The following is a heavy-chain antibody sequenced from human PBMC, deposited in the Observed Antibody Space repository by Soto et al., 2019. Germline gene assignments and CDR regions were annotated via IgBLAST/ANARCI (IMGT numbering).Heavy chain of an antibody. V-gene: IGHV3-7*05. Sequence: GGPLRLSCTASGFIFNNYWLTGVRQAPGRGLKWVANINGDGSQTASVDSVKGRFTASRDNADNTLFLQMNSLGADDTAVYYCVRNSGYYGLAYWGQGALVPVSS. D-gene: IGHD5-12*01. CDR2: INGDGSQT. CDR1: GFIFNNYW. J-gene: IGHJ4*02. CDR3: VRNSGYYGLAY.